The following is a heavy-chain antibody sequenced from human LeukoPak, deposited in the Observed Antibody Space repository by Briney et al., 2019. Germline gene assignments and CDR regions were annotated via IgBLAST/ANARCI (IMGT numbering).Heavy chain of an antibody. CDR1: GYTFTSYD. D-gene: IGHD4-17*01. CDR2: MNPNSGNT. CDR3: AAVGTTDYYYGMDV. V-gene: IGHV1-8*01. J-gene: IGHJ6*04. Sequence: ASVKVSCKASGYTFTSYDINWVRQATGQGLEWMGWMNPNSGNTGYAQKFQGRVTMTRNTSISTAYMELSSLRSEDTAVYYCAAVGTTDYYYGMDVWGKGTTVTVSS.